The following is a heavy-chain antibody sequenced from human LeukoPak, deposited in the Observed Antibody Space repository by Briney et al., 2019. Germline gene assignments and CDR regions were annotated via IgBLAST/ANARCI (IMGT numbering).Heavy chain of an antibody. CDR3: ARDQLRYYGSDTYYSDMDF. J-gene: IGHJ6*02. CDR2: ISAY. V-gene: IGHV1-18*01. D-gene: IGHD3-10*01. CDR1: GYTFTSYA. Sequence: GASVKVSCKASGYTFTSYAVAWVRQAPGQGLGWMGWISAYAQKFRGRVTMTTDTSTNTGYMELRSLRSDDTAVYFCARDQLRYYGSDTYYSDMDFWGQGTTVTVSS.